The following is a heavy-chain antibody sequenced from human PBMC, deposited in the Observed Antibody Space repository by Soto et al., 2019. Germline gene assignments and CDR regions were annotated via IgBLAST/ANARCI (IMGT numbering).Heavy chain of an antibody. CDR1: RFTFSAHG. D-gene: IGHD1-26*01. CDR2: IAFDGRNE. V-gene: IGHV3-30*03. J-gene: IGHJ4*02. Sequence: GGSLRLSCAASRFTFSAHGMHWVRQAPGKGLEWVAIIAFDGRNEAYADSVKGRFTISRDNSKSTLFLEMSSLRGEDTAVYYCAREGSARYYFDFWGPGTLVTVSS. CDR3: AREGSARYYFDF.